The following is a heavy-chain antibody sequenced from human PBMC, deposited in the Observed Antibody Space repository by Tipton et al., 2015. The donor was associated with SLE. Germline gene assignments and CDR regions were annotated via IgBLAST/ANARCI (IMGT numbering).Heavy chain of an antibody. V-gene: IGHV3-30-3*01. CDR1: GFTFSSYA. CDR3: AGQDIVVVPAAFDI. J-gene: IGHJ3*02. Sequence: RSLRLSCAASGFTFSSYAMHWVRQAPGKGLEWVAVISYDGSNKYYADSVKGRFTISRDNSKNTLYLQMNSLRAEDTAVYYCAGQDIVVVPAAFDIWGQGTMVTVSS. CDR2: ISYDGSNK. D-gene: IGHD2-2*01.